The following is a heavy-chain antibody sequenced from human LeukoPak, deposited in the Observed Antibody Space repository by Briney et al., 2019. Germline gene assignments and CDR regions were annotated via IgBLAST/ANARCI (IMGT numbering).Heavy chain of an antibody. CDR2: IYYTGST. V-gene: IGHV4-59*01. Sequence: SETLSLTCNVSGASINYYYWSWIRRPPGKGLEWIGYIYYTGSTNYNPSLRSRATMSLDTSKNQVSLKVTSVTAADTAVYFCARDFDFYVYWGQGTLVTVSS. D-gene: IGHD3-3*01. J-gene: IGHJ4*02. CDR3: ARDFDFYVY. CDR1: GASINYYY.